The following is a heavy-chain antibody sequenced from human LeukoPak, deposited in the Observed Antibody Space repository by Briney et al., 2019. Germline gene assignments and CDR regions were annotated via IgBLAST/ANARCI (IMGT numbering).Heavy chain of an antibody. CDR1: GFTFSSYS. V-gene: IGHV3-21*01. CDR3: ARDVNISGWYGDY. CDR2: IRSSSSYI. Sequence: GGSLRLSCAASGFTFSSYSMNWVRQAPGKGLEWDSSIRSSSSYIYYADSVKGQFTISRHNAKNSLYLQMNSLRAEDTAVYYCARDVNISGWYGDYWGQGTMVTVSS. J-gene: IGHJ4*02. D-gene: IGHD6-19*01.